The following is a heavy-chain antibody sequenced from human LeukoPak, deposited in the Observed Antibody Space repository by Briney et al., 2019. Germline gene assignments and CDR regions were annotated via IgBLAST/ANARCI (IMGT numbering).Heavy chain of an antibody. J-gene: IGHJ4*02. CDR2: INLDGSVR. V-gene: IGHV3-7*01. CDR1: GFTFSGYW. Sequence: GGSLRLPCAASGFTFSGYWMSWVRQAPGKGLEWVANINLDGSVRHYVDSARGRFTISRDNAKNSLYLQMNSLRAEDTALYYCATSDDSSGSDWGQGTLVTVSS. D-gene: IGHD3-22*01. CDR3: ATSDDSSGSD.